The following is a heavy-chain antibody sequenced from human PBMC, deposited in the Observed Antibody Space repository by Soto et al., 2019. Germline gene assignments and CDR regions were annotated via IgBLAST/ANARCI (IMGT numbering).Heavy chain of an antibody. CDR1: GGSISSGDYY. CDR3: ARAPVDTAMVTLAFDY. Sequence: SETLSLTCTVSGGSISSGDYYWSWIRQPPGKGLEWIGYIYYSGSTYYNPSLKSRVTISVDTSKNQFSLKLSSVTAADTAVYYCARAPVDTAMVTLAFDYWGQGTLVTVSS. CDR2: IYYSGST. D-gene: IGHD5-18*01. J-gene: IGHJ4*02. V-gene: IGHV4-30-4*01.